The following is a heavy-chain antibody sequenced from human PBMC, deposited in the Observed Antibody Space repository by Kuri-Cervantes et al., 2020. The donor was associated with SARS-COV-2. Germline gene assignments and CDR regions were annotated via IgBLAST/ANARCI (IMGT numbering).Heavy chain of an antibody. D-gene: IGHD2-15*01. J-gene: IGHJ4*02. CDR2: IYYSGST. Sequence: SETLSLTCTVSGGSISSSSYYWGWIRQPPGKGLEWIGSIYYSGSTYYNPSLKSRVTISVDTSKNQFSLKLSSVTAADTAVYYCASQPYCSSGSCYSAYFDYWGQGTLVTVSS. CDR3: ASQPYCSSGSCYSAYFDY. V-gene: IGHV4-39*01. CDR1: GGSISSSSYY.